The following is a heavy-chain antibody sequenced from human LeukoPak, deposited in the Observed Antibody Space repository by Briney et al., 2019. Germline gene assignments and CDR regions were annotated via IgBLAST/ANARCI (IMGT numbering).Heavy chain of an antibody. CDR3: AKDRPHPSAEPTSFDY. V-gene: IGHV3-7*05. D-gene: IGHD1-14*01. CDR2: IKQDGSEK. J-gene: IGHJ4*02. CDR1: GFTFRRYW. Sequence: GGSLRLSCAASGFTFRRYWMSWARQASGKGLEWVANIKQDGSEKYYVDSVKGRFTISRDNSKNMLYLQMNSLRAEDTAVYYCAKDRPHPSAEPTSFDYWGQGTLVTVSS.